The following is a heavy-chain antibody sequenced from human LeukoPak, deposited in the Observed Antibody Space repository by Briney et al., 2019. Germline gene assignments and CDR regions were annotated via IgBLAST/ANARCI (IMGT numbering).Heavy chain of an antibody. J-gene: IGHJ4*02. Sequence: ASVNVCCKAAGYTFTNYGISWVRQAPGQGLEWMGWISAYNGNTNYAQKLQGRVTMTTDTSTKKAYMELRSLRSDDTAVYYCATSSTAGNGYWGQGTLVTVSS. V-gene: IGHV1-18*01. CDR1: GYTFTNYG. CDR2: ISAYNGNT. CDR3: ATSSTAGNGY. D-gene: IGHD6-19*01.